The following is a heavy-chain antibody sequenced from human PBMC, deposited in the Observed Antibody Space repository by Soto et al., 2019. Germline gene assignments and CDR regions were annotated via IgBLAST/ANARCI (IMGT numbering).Heavy chain of an antibody. V-gene: IGHV3-30-3*01. D-gene: IGHD2-15*01. CDR2: ISYDGNNK. J-gene: IGHJ6*02. CDR1: GFTFSSYA. Sequence: QVQLVESGGGVVQPGRSQRLSGAASGFTFSSYAMYWVRQAPGKGLEWVAVISYDGNNKYYADSVKGRFTISRDNSKNTLYLQMNSLRAEDTAVYYCARAGCDGGSCYTLVGLRYGMDVWGQGTTVTVSS. CDR3: ARAGCDGGSCYTLVGLRYGMDV.